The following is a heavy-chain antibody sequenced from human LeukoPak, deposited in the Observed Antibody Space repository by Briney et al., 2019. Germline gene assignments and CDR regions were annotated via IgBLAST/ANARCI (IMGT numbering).Heavy chain of an antibody. J-gene: IGHJ4*02. V-gene: IGHV3-21*01. CDR2: ISGSSSYI. CDR3: ASPGYSSGWYIDY. CDR1: GFTFSSYS. Sequence: RAGGSLRLSCAASGFTFSSYSMNWVRQAPGKGLEWLSSISGSSSYIYYADSVKGRFTISRDSARNSLYLQMKSLRAEDTAVYYCASPGYSSGWYIDYWGQGTLVTVSS. D-gene: IGHD6-19*01.